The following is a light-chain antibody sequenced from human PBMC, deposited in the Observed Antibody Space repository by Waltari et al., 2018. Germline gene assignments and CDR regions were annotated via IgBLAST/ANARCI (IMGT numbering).Light chain of an antibody. Sequence: QSALTQPPSVSGSPGQSVTISCAGQSSDVGRYNRVSWYQQSPGTAPKVIIYDGTNRPTVFPDRFSASKSGNTASLTISGLQSEDEADYYCISYTPSDTYVFGTGTTVAVL. J-gene: IGLJ1*01. CDR3: ISYTPSDTYV. CDR1: SSDVGRYNR. CDR2: DGT. V-gene: IGLV2-18*02.